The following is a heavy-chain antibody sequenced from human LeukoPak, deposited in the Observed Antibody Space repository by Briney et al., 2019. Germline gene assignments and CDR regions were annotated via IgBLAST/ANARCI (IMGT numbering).Heavy chain of an antibody. CDR2: INHSGST. J-gene: IGHJ3*02. CDR1: ARSFSGYY. V-gene: IGHV4-34*01. Sequence: SETLSLTCAVYARSFSGYYWNWIRQPPGKGLEWIGEINHSGSTNYNPSLKSRVTISVDTSKNHFSLKLSSVTAADTAVYYCASQLGSYGDNAFDIWGQGTMVTVSS. D-gene: IGHD4-17*01. CDR3: ASQLGSYGDNAFDI.